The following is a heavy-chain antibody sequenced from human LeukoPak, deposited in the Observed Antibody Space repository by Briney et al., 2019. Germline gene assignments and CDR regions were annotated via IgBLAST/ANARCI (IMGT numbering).Heavy chain of an antibody. D-gene: IGHD3-10*01. CDR2: INPNSGGT. J-gene: IGHJ2*01. CDR3: ARDSDGRLGYFDP. Sequence: GASVKVSCKASGYTFTGYHMHWVRQAPGQGLEWMGWINPNSGGTNYAQKFQGRVTMTRDTSISTVYMELSRLRSDDTAVYYCARDSDGRLGYFDPWGRGTLVTVSS. CDR1: GYTFTGYH. V-gene: IGHV1-2*02.